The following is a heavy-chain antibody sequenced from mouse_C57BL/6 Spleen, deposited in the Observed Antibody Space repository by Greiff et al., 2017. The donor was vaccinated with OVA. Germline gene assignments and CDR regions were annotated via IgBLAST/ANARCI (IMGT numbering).Heavy chain of an antibody. CDR1: GYTFTSYW. CDR2: IDPSDSYT. Sequence: QVQLQQSGAELVMPGASVKLSCKASGYTFTSYWMHWVKQRPGQGLEWIGEIDPSDSYTNYNQKFKGKSTLTVDKSSSTAYMQLSSLTSEDSAVYYCANAAAQATVFDYWGQGTTLTVSS. D-gene: IGHD3-2*02. J-gene: IGHJ2*01. CDR3: ANAAAQATVFDY. V-gene: IGHV1-69*01.